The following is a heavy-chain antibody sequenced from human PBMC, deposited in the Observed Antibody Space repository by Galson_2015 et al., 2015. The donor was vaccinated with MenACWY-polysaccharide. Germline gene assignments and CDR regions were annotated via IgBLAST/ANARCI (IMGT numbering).Heavy chain of an antibody. CDR1: GYTFTTYD. D-gene: IGHD4-17*01. CDR3: ARDYNPKATAVTSARADS. J-gene: IGHJ4*02. V-gene: IGHV7-4-1*02. Sequence: SVKVSCKASGYTFTTYDMNWVRQAPGQGLEWMGGINTNTGNPTYAQSFTGRVVFTLDASVSTAYMQISSLKSEDTAVYYCARDYNPKATAVTSARADSWGQGTLVTVSS. CDR2: INTNTGNP.